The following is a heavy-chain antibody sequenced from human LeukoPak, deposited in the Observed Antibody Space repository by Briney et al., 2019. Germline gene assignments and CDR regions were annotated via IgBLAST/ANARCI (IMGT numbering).Heavy chain of an antibody. CDR3: ARLRSSTSLGYYYYYGMDV. J-gene: IGHJ6*02. V-gene: IGHV3-23*01. CDR2: IRSTGGSA. Sequence: GGSLRLSCAASGFTFSTYGMSWVRQAPGKGLEWVSSIRSTGGSAYYADSVKGRFTISRDNSKNTLYLQMNSLRAEDTAVYYCARLRSSTSLGYYYYYGMDVWGQGTTVTVSS. CDR1: GFTFSTYG. D-gene: IGHD2-2*01.